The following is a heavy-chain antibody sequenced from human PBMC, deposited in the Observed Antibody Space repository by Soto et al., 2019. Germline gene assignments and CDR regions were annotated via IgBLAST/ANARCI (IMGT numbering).Heavy chain of an antibody. CDR3: ARASDTAMVPFDY. CDR2: ISYDGSNK. CDR1: GFTFSSYA. D-gene: IGHD5-18*01. Sequence: GGSLRLSCAASGFTFSSYAMHWVRQAPGKGLEWVAVISYDGSNKYYADSVKGRFTISRDNSKNTLYLQMNSLRAEDTAVYYCARASDTAMVPFDYWGQGTLVTVSS. J-gene: IGHJ4*02. V-gene: IGHV3-30-3*01.